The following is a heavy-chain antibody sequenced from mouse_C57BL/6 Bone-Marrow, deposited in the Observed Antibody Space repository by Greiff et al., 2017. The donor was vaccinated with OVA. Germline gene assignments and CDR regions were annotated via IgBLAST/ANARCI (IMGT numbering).Heavy chain of an antibody. CDR3: ARDPHYYGSSYAWFAY. D-gene: IGHD1-1*01. V-gene: IGHV1-55*01. J-gene: IGHJ3*01. CDR2: IYPGSGST. CDR1: GYTFTSYW. Sequence: LVESGAELVKPGASVKMSCKASGYTFTSYWITWVKQRPGQGLEWIGDIYPGSGSTNYNEKFKSKATLTVDTSSSTAYMQLSSLTSEDSAVYYCARDPHYYGSSYAWFAYWGQGTLVTVSA.